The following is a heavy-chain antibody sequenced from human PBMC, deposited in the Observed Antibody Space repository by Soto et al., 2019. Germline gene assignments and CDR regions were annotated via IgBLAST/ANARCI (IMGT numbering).Heavy chain of an antibody. CDR3: ARDGLALAAAEY. Sequence: QVQLVESGGGVVQPGRSLRLSCAASGFTFSSYGMHWVRQAPGKGLEWVAVIWYDGSNKYYADSVQGRATISRDNSNNTLYLQINSLRAEDTAVYYCARDGLALAAAEYWGQGTLVTVSS. J-gene: IGHJ4*02. CDR1: GFTFSSYG. V-gene: IGHV3-33*01. D-gene: IGHD6-13*01. CDR2: IWYDGSNK.